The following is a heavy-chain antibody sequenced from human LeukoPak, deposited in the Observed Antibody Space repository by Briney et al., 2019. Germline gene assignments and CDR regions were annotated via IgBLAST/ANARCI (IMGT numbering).Heavy chain of an antibody. J-gene: IGHJ6*02. Sequence: QPGGSLRLSCAASGFTFSSYEMSWVRQAPGKGLEWVSYISSSGSTIYYADSVKGRFTISRDNAKNSLYLQMNSLRAEDTAVYYCARCLTAIHYYYGMDVWGQGTTVTVSS. CDR3: ARCLTAIHYYYGMDV. CDR2: ISSSGSTI. D-gene: IGHD2-21*02. CDR1: GFTFSSYE. V-gene: IGHV3-48*03.